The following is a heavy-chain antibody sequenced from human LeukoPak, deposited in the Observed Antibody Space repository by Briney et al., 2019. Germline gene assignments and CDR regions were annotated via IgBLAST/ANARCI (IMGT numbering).Heavy chain of an antibody. CDR3: ARVVVPAANYYYYYMDV. V-gene: IGHV4-59*08. J-gene: IGHJ6*03. CDR1: GGSISSYY. D-gene: IGHD2-2*01. Sequence: SETLSLTCTVSGGSISSYYWSWIRQPPGKGLEWIGYIYYSGSTNYNPSLKSRVTISVDTSKNQFSLRLTSVTAADTAVYYCARVVVPAANYYYYYMDVWGKGTTVTVSS. CDR2: IYYSGST.